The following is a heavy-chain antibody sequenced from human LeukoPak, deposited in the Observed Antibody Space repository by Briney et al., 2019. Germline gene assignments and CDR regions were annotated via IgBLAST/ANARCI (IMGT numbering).Heavy chain of an antibody. CDR3: ASGVQLERSYYYYYMDV. CDR2: IIPIFGTA. CDR1: GGTFSSYA. Sequence: GASVKVSCKASGGTFSSYAISWVRQAPGQGLEWMGGIIPIFGTANYAQKFQGRVTITADKSTSTAYMELSSLRSDDTAVYYCASGVQLERSYYYYYMDVWGKGTTVTVSS. D-gene: IGHD1-1*01. V-gene: IGHV1-69*06. J-gene: IGHJ6*03.